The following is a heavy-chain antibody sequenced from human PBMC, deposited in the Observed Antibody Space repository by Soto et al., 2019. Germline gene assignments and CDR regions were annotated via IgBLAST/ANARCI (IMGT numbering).Heavy chain of an antibody. CDR1: GGSISSYY. J-gene: IGHJ3*02. V-gene: IGHV4-59*08. D-gene: IGHD3-10*01. CDR3: ATYYYGSGDSFDI. CDR2: IDYSGST. Sequence: SETLSLTCTVSGGSISSYYWSWIRQPPGKGLKRIGYIDYSGSTNYNPSLKSRVTISVDTSKNQFSLKLSSVTASDTAVYYCATYYYGSGDSFDIWGQGTMVTVSS.